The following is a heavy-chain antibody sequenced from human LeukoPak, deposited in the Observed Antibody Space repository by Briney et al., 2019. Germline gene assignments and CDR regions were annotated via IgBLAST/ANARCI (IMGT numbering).Heavy chain of an antibody. V-gene: IGHV1-2*06. CDR3: GRGIQSFDP. CDR2: ISPKSGDT. Sequence: ASVKVSCKASGGTFSSYAISWVRQAPGQGLEWMGRISPKSGDTNYAQKFQDRVTMTRDTSMSTAYMEISRLRYDDTAVYYCGRGIQSFDPWGQGTLVTVSS. J-gene: IGHJ5*02. CDR1: GGTFSSYA.